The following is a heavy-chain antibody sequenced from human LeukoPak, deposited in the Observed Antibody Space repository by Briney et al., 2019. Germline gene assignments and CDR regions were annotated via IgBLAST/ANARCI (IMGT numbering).Heavy chain of an antibody. CDR2: INPNSGVT. V-gene: IGHV1-2*02. J-gene: IGHJ4*02. CDR1: GCTFTGYY. Sequence: ASVKVSCKASGCTFTGYYMHWVRQAPGQGLEWMGWINPNSGVTNYAQKFQGRVTMTRDTSISTAYMELSRLRSDDTAVYYCARVLTSSTNEGYFDYWGQGTLVTVSS. D-gene: IGHD2-2*01. CDR3: ARVLTSSTNEGYFDY.